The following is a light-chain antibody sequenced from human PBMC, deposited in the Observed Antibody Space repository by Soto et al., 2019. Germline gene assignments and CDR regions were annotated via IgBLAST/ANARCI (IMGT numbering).Light chain of an antibody. CDR1: QTISSW. V-gene: IGKV1-5*03. CDR2: KAS. Sequence: DIQMTQSPSTLSGSVGDRVTITCRASQTISSWLAWYQQKPGKAPKLLIYKASTLKSGVPSRFSGSGSGTEFTLTISSLQPEDVATYFCQQYDNLPITFGQGTRLDIK. J-gene: IGKJ5*01. CDR3: QQYDNLPIT.